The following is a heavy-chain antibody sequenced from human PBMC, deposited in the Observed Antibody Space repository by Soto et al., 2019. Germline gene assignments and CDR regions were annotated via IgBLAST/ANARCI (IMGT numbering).Heavy chain of an antibody. CDR3: ARARSEYYYDRSGYSQPGYYGMDV. Sequence: SVKVSCKASGGTFSSYAISWVRQAPGQGLEWMGGIIPIFGAANYAQKFQGRVTITADESTSTAYMELSSLRSEDTAVYYCARARSEYYYDRSGYSQPGYYGMDVWGQGTTVSVS. CDR1: GGTFSSYA. CDR2: IIPIFGAA. V-gene: IGHV1-69*13. J-gene: IGHJ6*02. D-gene: IGHD3-22*01.